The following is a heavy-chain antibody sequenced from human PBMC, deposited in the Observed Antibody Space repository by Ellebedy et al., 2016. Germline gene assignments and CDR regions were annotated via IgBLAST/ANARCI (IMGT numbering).Heavy chain of an antibody. CDR3: ARAPTVPAATSLDY. Sequence: GESLKISXAASGFTFSSYWMSWVRQAPGKGLEWVANIKQDGSEKYYVDSVKGRFTISRDNAKNSLYLQMNSLRAEDTAVYYCARAPTVPAATSLDYWGQGTLVTVSS. V-gene: IGHV3-7*01. CDR1: GFTFSSYW. D-gene: IGHD2-2*01. CDR2: IKQDGSEK. J-gene: IGHJ4*02.